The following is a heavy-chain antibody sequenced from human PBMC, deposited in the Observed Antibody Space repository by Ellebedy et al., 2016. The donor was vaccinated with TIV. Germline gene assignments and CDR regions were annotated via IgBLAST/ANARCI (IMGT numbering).Heavy chain of an antibody. CDR1: GFTFSSYA. Sequence: GESLKISXAASGFTFSSYAMHWVRQAPGKGLEWVAVISYDGSNKYYADSVKGRFTISRDNSKNTLYLQMNSLRAEDTAVYYCAKGSGSYQTGYFQHWGQGTLVTVSS. CDR3: AKGSGSYQTGYFQH. D-gene: IGHD1-26*01. V-gene: IGHV3-30*04. J-gene: IGHJ1*01. CDR2: ISYDGSNK.